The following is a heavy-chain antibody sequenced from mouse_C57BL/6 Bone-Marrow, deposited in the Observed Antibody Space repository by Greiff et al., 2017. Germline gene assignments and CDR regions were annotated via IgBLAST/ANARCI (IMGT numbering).Heavy chain of an antibody. J-gene: IGHJ2*01. CDR1: GFNIKDYY. V-gene: IGHV14-2*01. Sequence: EVQLQQSGAELVKPGASVKLSCTASGFNIKDYYMHWVKQRTEQGLEWIGRIEPEDGETKYAPKFQGKATITADTSSNTAYLQLSSLPSEDTAVYYCARAAQAPGPRVSFDYWGQGTTLTVSS. D-gene: IGHD3-2*02. CDR3: ARAAQAPGPRVSFDY. CDR2: IEPEDGET.